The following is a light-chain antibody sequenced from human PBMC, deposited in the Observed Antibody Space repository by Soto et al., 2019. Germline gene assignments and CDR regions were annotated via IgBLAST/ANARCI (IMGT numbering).Light chain of an antibody. CDR1: SSDVGGYNY. V-gene: IGLV2-14*01. J-gene: IGLJ3*02. Sequence: QSALTQPVSVSGSPGQSITISCTGTSSDVGGYNYVSWYQQHPGKAPKLMIYVVSNRPSGVSNRFSGSKSGNTASLTISGLQAEDEADYYCSSYTSSSTRVFGGGTKLTVL. CDR2: VVS. CDR3: SSYTSSSTRV.